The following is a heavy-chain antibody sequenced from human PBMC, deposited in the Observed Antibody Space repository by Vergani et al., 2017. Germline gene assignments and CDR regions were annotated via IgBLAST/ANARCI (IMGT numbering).Heavy chain of an antibody. CDR3: ARCYGSYGDNNWFDP. J-gene: IGHJ5*02. CDR2: ISAYNGNT. V-gene: IGHV1-18*01. CDR1: GYTFTSYG. Sequence: QVQLVQSGAEVKKPGASVKVSCKASGYTFTSYGISWVRQAPGQGLEWMGWISAYNGNTNYAQKFQGRVTITADESTSTAYMELSSLRSEDTAVYYCARCYGSYGDNNWFDPWGQGTLVTVSS. D-gene: IGHD1-26*01.